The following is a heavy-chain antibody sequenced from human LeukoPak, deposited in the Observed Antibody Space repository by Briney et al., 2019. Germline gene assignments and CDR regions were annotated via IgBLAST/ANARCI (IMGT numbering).Heavy chain of an antibody. J-gene: IGHJ3*02. CDR2: INPNSGGT. V-gene: IGHV1-2*02. Sequence: ASVKVSCKASGYTFTGYYMHWVRQAPGQGLEWMGWINPNSGGTNYAQKFQGRVTMTRDTSISTAYMELSSLRSEDTAVYYCARAMLLTTSTVTAAFDIWGQGTMVTVSS. CDR1: GYTFTGYY. D-gene: IGHD4-11*01. CDR3: ARAMLLTTSTVTAAFDI.